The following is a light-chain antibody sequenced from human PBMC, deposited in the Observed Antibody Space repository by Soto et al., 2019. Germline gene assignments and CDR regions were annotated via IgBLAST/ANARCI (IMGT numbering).Light chain of an antibody. V-gene: IGKV3-15*01. Sequence: EIVMTQSPATLSVSPGERATLSCWASQSVNSDLAWYQQKPGQAPRLLIYGASTRATGIPARFSGSGSGTDFTLTISRLQSEDFAVYYCQQYNNWPPYTFGQGTKVDLK. CDR2: GAS. CDR1: QSVNSD. J-gene: IGKJ2*01. CDR3: QQYNNWPPYT.